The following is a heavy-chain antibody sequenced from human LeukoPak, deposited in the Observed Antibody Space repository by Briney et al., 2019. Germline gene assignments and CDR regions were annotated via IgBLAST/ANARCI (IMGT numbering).Heavy chain of an antibody. Sequence: GGSLRLSCAASGFTFCSYSMNWVRQAPGKGLEWVSSISSSSSYIYYADSVKGRFTISRDNAKNSLYLQMNSLRAEDTAVYYCARGYMVRGVLGAFDIWGQGTMVTVSS. CDR1: GFTFCSYS. V-gene: IGHV3-21*01. J-gene: IGHJ3*02. CDR2: ISSSSSYI. D-gene: IGHD3-10*01. CDR3: ARGYMVRGVLGAFDI.